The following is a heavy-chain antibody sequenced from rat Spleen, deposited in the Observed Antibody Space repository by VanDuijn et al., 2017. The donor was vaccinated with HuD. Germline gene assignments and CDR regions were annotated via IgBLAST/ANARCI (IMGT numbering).Heavy chain of an antibody. J-gene: IGHJ2*01. V-gene: IGHV5-25*01. D-gene: IGHD1-11*01. CDR3: ARPLGYGGYY. CDR1: GFTFSNYD. CDR2: ISTSGGST. Sequence: EVQLVESGGGLVQPGRSLKLSCAASGFTFSNYDMAWVRQAPTKGLEWVASISTSGGSTYYRDSVKGRFTVSRDNAKSTLYLQMDSLRSEDTATYYCARPLGYGGYYWGQGVMVTVSS.